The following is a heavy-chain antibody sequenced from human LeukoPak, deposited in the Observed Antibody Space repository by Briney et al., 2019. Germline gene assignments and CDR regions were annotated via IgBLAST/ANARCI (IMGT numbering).Heavy chain of an antibody. V-gene: IGHV3-74*03. CDR2: LMGDGSHS. D-gene: IGHD6-19*01. CDR1: GFTFSKYW. CDR3: ATASRGWGLLPFDY. J-gene: IGHJ4*02. Sequence: PGGSLRLSCAASGFTFSKYWMYWVRQAPGKGLEWVSRLMGDGSHSLLADSVKGRFTISRDNAKNTLYLQMSSRRAGDTAVYYCATASRGWGLLPFDYWGQGILVTLS.